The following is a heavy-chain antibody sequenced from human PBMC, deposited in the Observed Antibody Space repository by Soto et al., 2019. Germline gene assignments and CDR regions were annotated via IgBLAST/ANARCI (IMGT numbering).Heavy chain of an antibody. CDR2: IIPIFGTA. D-gene: IGHD2-15*01. J-gene: IGHJ6*02. CDR1: GGTFSSYA. Sequence: GASVKVSCKASGGTFSSYAISWVRQAPGQGLEWMGGIIPIFGTANYAQKFQGRVTITADESTSTAYMELSSLRSEDTAVYYCASPRVVAATGYYYYGMDVWGQGTTVTVSS. CDR3: ASPRVVAATGYYYYGMDV. V-gene: IGHV1-69*13.